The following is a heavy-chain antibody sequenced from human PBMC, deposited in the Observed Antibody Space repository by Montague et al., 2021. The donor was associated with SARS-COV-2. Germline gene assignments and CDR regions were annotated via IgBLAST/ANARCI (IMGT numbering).Heavy chain of an antibody. J-gene: IGHJ3*01. D-gene: IGHD3/OR15-3a*01. CDR2: YYNTGKS. CDR1: GGSITSDDYY. CDR3: AREMPAYDFFDF. Sequence: SETLSLTCTVSGGSITSDDYYWTRLPQPTGKGLVWIVYYYNTGKSNYNLSLQSRVTVATYTSKNSFSLKVDSVSAADTAVCSCAREMPAYDFFDFWGQGTMGTVSS. V-gene: IGHV4-61*08.